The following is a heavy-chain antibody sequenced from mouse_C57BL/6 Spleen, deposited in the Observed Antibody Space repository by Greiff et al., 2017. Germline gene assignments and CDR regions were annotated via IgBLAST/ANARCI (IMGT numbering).Heavy chain of an antibody. CDR2: ISSGGDYI. V-gene: IGHV5-9-1*02. CDR3: TRGGSNYRYFEV. CDR1: GFTFSSYA. Sequence: EVMLVESGAGLVKPGGSLKLSCAASGFTFSSYAMSWVRQTPEKRLEWVAYISSGGDYIYYADTVKGRFTISRDNARNTLYLQMSSLKSEDTAMYYCTRGGSNYRYFEVWGTGTTVTVSS. D-gene: IGHD2-5*01. J-gene: IGHJ1*03.